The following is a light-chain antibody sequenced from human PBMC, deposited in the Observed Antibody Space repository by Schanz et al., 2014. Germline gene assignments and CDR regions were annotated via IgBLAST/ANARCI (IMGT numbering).Light chain of an antibody. Sequence: QSVLTQPPSASGTPGQRVTISCSGSSSNIGSNTVNWYQQLPGTAPKLLIYSNNVGPSGVPDRFSGSKSGTSASLAISGLQSEDEADYYCAAWDDSLNGELFGGGTKLTVL. V-gene: IGLV1-44*01. CDR3: AAWDDSLNGEL. CDR2: SNN. CDR1: SSNIGSNT. J-gene: IGLJ2*01.